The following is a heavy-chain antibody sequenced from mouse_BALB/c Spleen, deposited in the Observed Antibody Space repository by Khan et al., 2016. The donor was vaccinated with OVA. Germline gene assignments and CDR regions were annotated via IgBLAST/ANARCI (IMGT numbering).Heavy chain of an antibody. CDR2: INTHSGVP. CDR1: GYTFTTAG. Sequence: QIQLVQSGPELKKPGETVRISCKASGYTFTTAGIQWVQKMPGKGLKWIGWINTHSGVPKYAEDFKGRFAFSLETSANTAYLQISNLKSEDTATYFWASGYGYGWYFDVWGAGTTVTVSS. V-gene: IGHV9-4*02. J-gene: IGHJ1*01. CDR3: ASGYGYGWYFDV. D-gene: IGHD2-2*01.